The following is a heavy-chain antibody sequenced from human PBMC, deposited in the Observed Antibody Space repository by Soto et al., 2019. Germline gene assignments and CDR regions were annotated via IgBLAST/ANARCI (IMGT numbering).Heavy chain of an antibody. V-gene: IGHV1-18*01. CDR2: ISAYNGNT. Sequence: QVQLVQSGAEVKKPGASVKVSCKASGYTFTSYGISWVRQAPGQGLEWMGWISAYNGNTNYAQKFQGRVTMTTDTSTSTAYMELRSLRSDDTAVYYCARVILATVTTTYWYFDLWGRGTLVTVSS. CDR3: ARVILATVTTTYWYFDL. CDR1: GYTFTSYG. D-gene: IGHD4-17*01. J-gene: IGHJ2*01.